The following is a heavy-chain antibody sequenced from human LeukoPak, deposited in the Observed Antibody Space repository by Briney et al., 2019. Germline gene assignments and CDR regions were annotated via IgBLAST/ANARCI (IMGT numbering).Heavy chain of an antibody. Sequence: GESLKISCKGSGYYFSTYWIAWVRQVPGKGLEWMGTIFPGDSDTRYSPSFQGQVTFSADESVSAAYLQWSSLRASDTAIYYCARQSTRSFDVWGQGTVVTVSS. CDR1: GYYFSTYW. D-gene: IGHD5/OR15-5a*01. V-gene: IGHV5-51*01. J-gene: IGHJ3*01. CDR2: IFPGDSDT. CDR3: ARQSTRSFDV.